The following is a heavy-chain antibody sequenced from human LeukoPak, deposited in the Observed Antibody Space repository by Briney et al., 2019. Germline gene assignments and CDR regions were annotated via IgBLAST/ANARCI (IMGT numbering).Heavy chain of an antibody. V-gene: IGHV3-23*01. CDR1: GFTFSSYA. Sequence: GGSLRLSRAASGFTFSSYAMSWVRQAPGKGLEWVSAISGSGGSTYYADSVKGRFTISRDNSKNTLYLQMNSLRAEDTAVYYCAKGPPGYSSSWSLFDYWGQGTLVTVSS. CDR2: ISGSGGST. J-gene: IGHJ4*02. D-gene: IGHD6-13*01. CDR3: AKGPPGYSSSWSLFDY.